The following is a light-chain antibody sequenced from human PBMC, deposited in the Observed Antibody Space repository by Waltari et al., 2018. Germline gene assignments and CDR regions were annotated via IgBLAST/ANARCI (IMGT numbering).Light chain of an antibody. Sequence: QSALTQPASVSGSPGQSITISCTGTSSDVGGYNLVSWYQQHPGEVPKLMIYEVTKRPSGISTRFPASKSGNTASLTISGLQAEDEADYYCCSFAGSTTVIFGGGTRLTVL. J-gene: IGLJ2*01. V-gene: IGLV2-23*02. CDR1: SSDVGGYNL. CDR2: EVT. CDR3: CSFAGSTTVI.